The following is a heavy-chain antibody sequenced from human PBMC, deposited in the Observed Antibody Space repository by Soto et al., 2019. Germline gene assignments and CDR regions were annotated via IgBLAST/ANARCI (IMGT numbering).Heavy chain of an antibody. D-gene: IGHD3-22*01. CDR1: GFTFDDYA. J-gene: IGHJ4*02. Sequence: GGSLRLSCAASGFTFDDYAMHWVRQAPGKGLEWVSLITWDGSRTYYADSVKGRFTISRDNSKNSLYLQMNSLRAEDTALYYCAKQYYYDTNGPPSDYWGQGTLVTVSS. CDR2: ITWDGSRT. V-gene: IGHV3-43D*04. CDR3: AKQYYYDTNGPPSDY.